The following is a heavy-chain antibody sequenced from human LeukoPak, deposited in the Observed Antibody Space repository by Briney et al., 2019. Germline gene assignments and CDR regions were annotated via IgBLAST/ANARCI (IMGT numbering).Heavy chain of an antibody. D-gene: IGHD2-21*02. J-gene: IGHJ4*02. Sequence: EASVKVSCKASGYMFTGYYMHWVRQAPGQGLEWMGWINPNSGGTNYAQKFQGRVTMTRDTSISTAYMGLSSLRSDDTAVYYCARGYCSGDCFTLFDYWGQGTLVTVSS. V-gene: IGHV1-2*02. CDR2: INPNSGGT. CDR1: GYMFTGYY. CDR3: ARGYCSGDCFTLFDY.